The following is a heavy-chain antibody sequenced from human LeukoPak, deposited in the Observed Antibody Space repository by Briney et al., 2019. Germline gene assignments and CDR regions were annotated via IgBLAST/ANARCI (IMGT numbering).Heavy chain of an antibody. CDR3: ARDVPRLERRPRGAFDI. V-gene: IGHV4-59*12. D-gene: IGHD5-24*01. Sequence: PSETLSLTCTVSGGSISSYYWSWIRQPPGKGLEWIGYIYYSGSTNYNPSLKSRVTISVDTSKNQFSLKLSSVTAADTAVYYCARDVPRLERRPRGAFDIWGQGTMVTVSS. CDR1: GGSISSYY. J-gene: IGHJ3*02. CDR2: IYYSGST.